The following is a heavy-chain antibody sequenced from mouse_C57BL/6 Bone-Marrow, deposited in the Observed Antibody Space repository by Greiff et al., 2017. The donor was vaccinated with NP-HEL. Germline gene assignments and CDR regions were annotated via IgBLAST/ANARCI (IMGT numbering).Heavy chain of an antibody. Sequence: EVKLVESGAELVRPGASVKLSCTASGFNIKDDYMHWVKQRPEQGLEWIGWIDPENGDTEYASKFQGKATITADTSSNTAYLQLSSLTSEDTAVYYCVLYYYAYFDYWGQGTTLTVSS. D-gene: IGHD1-1*01. CDR2: IDPENGDT. CDR3: VLYYYAYFDY. J-gene: IGHJ2*01. V-gene: IGHV14-4*01. CDR1: GFNIKDDY.